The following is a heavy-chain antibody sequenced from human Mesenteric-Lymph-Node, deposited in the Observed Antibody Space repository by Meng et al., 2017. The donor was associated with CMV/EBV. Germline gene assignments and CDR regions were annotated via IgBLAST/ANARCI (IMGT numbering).Heavy chain of an antibody. V-gene: IGHV3-48*03. J-gene: IGHJ6*02. CDR2: ISSSGTTI. CDR3: ARYDFWSVDGMDV. Sequence: LTCATSGFSFSTYEMNWVRQAPGKGLEWVSYISSSGTTIYYADSVKGRFTISRDNAKNSLYLQMNSLRAEDTAVYYCARYDFWSVDGMDVWGQGTTVTVSS. CDR1: GFSFSTYE. D-gene: IGHD3-3*01.